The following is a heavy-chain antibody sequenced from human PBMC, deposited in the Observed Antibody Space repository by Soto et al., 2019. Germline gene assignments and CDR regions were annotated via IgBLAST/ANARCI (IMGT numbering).Heavy chain of an antibody. J-gene: IGHJ6*02. CDR2: INPKSGGT. Sequence: ASVKVSCKASGYSFPDYHIHWVRQAPGQGLEWLGRINPKSGGTSTAQKFQGWVTMTTDTSISTASMELTRLTSDDTAIYYCARGDSTDCSNGVCSFFYNHDMDVWGQGTTVTVSS. V-gene: IGHV1-2*04. CDR3: ARGDSTDCSNGVCSFFYNHDMDV. D-gene: IGHD2-8*01. CDR1: GYSFPDYH.